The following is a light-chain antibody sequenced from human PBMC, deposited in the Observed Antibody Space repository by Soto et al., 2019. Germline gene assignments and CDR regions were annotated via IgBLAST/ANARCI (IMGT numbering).Light chain of an antibody. J-gene: IGKJ3*01. CDR1: QSVSSSY. CDR3: QQYCSSPPIT. Sequence: EIVLTQSPGTLSLSPGERATLSCTASQSVSSSYLAWYKHKPGQAPRLLIYVASGRATGIPDRFSGSGPWTDFTLNISTLEPEDFPVYYCQQYCSSPPITCGPATKVHIK. V-gene: IGKV3-20*01. CDR2: VAS.